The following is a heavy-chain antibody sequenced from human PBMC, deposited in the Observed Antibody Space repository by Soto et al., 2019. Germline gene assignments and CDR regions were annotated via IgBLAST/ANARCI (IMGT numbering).Heavy chain of an antibody. CDR2: IIPIFGTA. CDR3: ARDLILEGYYDSSGYYAPPARNHNWFDP. CDR1: GGTFSSYA. D-gene: IGHD3-22*01. J-gene: IGHJ5*02. Sequence: ASVKVSCKASGGTFSSYAISWVRQAPGQGLEWMGGIIPIFGTANYAQKFQGRVTITADESTSTAYMELSSLRSEDTAVYYCARDLILEGYYDSSGYYAPPARNHNWFDPWGQGTLVTSPQ. V-gene: IGHV1-69*13.